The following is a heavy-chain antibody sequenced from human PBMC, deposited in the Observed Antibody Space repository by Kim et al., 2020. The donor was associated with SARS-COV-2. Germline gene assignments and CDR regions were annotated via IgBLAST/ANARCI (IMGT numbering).Heavy chain of an antibody. D-gene: IGHD4-17*01. CDR3: AREDYGDYSYFDY. J-gene: IGHJ4*02. Sequence: YNPSLKSRDTISVDKSKNQFSLKLSSVTAADTAVYYCAREDYGDYSYFDYWGQGTLVTVSS. V-gene: IGHV4-4*02.